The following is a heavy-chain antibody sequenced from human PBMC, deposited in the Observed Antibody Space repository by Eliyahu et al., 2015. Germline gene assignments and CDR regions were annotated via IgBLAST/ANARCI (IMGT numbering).Heavy chain of an antibody. Sequence: QVQLQQWGAGLLKPSETLSLTCAXHGXSFSGYYWSWIRQPPGKGLEWIGEINHSGSTNYNPSLKSRVTISVDTSKNQFSLKLSSVTAADTAVYYCARGPRMVRGGFDYWGQGTLVTVSS. CDR1: GXSFSGYY. D-gene: IGHD3-10*01. CDR3: ARGPRMVRGGFDY. V-gene: IGHV4-34*01. CDR2: INHSGST. J-gene: IGHJ4*02.